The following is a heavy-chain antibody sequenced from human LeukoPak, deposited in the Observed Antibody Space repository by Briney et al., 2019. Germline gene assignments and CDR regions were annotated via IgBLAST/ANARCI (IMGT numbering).Heavy chain of an antibody. Sequence: GGSLRLSCEGSGFTFRHAWMSWVRQAPGKGLEWVGQIRSMSDGGTTEYSAPVKGRFSISREDSKNTLYLQMNSLRTEDTAVYYCTTLQGNWGQGTLVTVSS. V-gene: IGHV3-15*05. CDR3: TTLQGN. CDR2: IRSMSDGGTT. J-gene: IGHJ1*01. CDR1: GFTFRHAW.